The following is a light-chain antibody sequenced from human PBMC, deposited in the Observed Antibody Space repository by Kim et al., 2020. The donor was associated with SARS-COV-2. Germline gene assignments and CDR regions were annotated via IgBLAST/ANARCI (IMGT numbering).Light chain of an antibody. V-gene: IGLV2-14*01. CDR1: SSDVGAYDC. CDR2: EVS. J-gene: IGLJ1*01. Sequence: QSALTQPASVSGSPGQSITISCTGTSSDVGAYDCVSWYQQHPGKAPKLMIYEVSNRPSGVSNRFSGSKSGNTASLTISGLQAEDEADYYCSSYTSTSTLVFGTGTKVTV. CDR3: SSYTSTSTLV.